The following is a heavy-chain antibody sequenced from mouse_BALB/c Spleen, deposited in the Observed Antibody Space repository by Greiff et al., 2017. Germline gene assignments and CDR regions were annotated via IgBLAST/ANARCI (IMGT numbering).Heavy chain of an antibody. CDR3: ASSYDYGAMDY. CDR2: ISSGGST. CDR1: GFTFSSYA. Sequence: EVMLVESGGGLVKPGGSLKLSCAASGFTFSSYAMSWVRQTPEKRLEWVASISSGGSTYYPESVKGRFTISRDNARNILYLQMSSLRSEDTAMYYCASSYDYGAMDYWGQGTSVTVSS. J-gene: IGHJ4*01. D-gene: IGHD6-5*01. V-gene: IGHV5-6-5*01.